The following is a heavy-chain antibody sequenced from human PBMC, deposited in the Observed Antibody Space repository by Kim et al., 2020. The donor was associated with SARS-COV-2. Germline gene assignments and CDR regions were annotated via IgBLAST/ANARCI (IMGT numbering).Heavy chain of an antibody. CDR2: ISSSSSYI. V-gene: IGHV3-21*01. CDR1: GFTFSSYS. CDR3: ARVGLGYDYVWGTEGLFDY. J-gene: IGHJ4*02. D-gene: IGHD3-16*01. Sequence: GGSLRHSCAASGFTFSSYSMNWVRQAPGKGLEWVSSISSSSSYIYYADSVKGRFTISRDNAKNSLYLQMNSLRAEDTAVYYCARVGLGYDYVWGTEGLFDYWGQGTLVTVSS.